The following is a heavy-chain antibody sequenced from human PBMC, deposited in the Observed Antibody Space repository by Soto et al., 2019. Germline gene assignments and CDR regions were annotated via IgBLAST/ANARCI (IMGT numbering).Heavy chain of an antibody. Sequence: ASVKVSCKTSGYTFISYYVHWVRQAPGHGLEYMGMINPRDGAARYAQNFQGRVTVTRDMSTSTVDMELIGLRSEDTAVYYCARGSPSSSRLGWLDPWGQGTQVTVSS. CDR3: ARGSPSSSRLGWLDP. CDR2: INPRDGAA. D-gene: IGHD2-2*01. CDR1: GYTFISYY. J-gene: IGHJ5*02. V-gene: IGHV1-46*01.